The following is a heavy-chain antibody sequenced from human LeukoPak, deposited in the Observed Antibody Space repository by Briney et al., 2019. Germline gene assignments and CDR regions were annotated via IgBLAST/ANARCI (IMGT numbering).Heavy chain of an antibody. Sequence: PSETLSLTCTVSGGSISSYYWSWIRQPPGKGLVWIGYIYYSGSTNYNPSLKSRVTISVDTSKNQFSLKLSSVTAADTAVYYCATAGLTTLRYYYYMDVWGKGTTVTVSS. D-gene: IGHD3-22*01. J-gene: IGHJ6*03. V-gene: IGHV4-59*01. CDR1: GGSISSYY. CDR3: ATAGLTTLRYYYYMDV. CDR2: IYYSGST.